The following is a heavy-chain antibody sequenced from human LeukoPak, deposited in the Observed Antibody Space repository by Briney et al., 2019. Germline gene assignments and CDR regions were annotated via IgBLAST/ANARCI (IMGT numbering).Heavy chain of an antibody. J-gene: IGHJ3*02. V-gene: IGHV4-39*07. CDR3: ARDPPRQVVVVATDAFDI. CDR2: IYYSGST. CDR1: GGSISSSSYY. D-gene: IGHD2-15*01. Sequence: SETLSLTCTVSGGSISSSSYYWGWIRQPPGKGLEWIGSIYYSGSTYYNPSLKSRVTISVDTSKSQFSLKLSSVTAADTAVYYCARDPPRQVVVVATDAFDIWGQGTMVTVSS.